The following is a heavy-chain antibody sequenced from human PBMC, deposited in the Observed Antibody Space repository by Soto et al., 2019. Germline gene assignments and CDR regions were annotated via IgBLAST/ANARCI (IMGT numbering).Heavy chain of an antibody. CDR2: ISDYNGKT. Sequence: QVQLVQSGAEVKKPGASVKVSCKASGYTFTSFGITWVRQAPGQGLEWMEWISDYNGKTNYAQKLQGRVTVTRDTSTNTAYMELRGLRSDDTAVYYCAKDDYGKNDGDSLEMWGQGTMVTVSS. D-gene: IGHD4-17*01. J-gene: IGHJ3*02. CDR3: AKDDYGKNDGDSLEM. CDR1: GYTFTSFG. V-gene: IGHV1-18*01.